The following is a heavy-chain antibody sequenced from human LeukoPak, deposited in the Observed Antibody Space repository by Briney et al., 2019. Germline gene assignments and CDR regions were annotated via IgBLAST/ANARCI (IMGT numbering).Heavy chain of an antibody. CDR3: ARSDGYGLVGI. CDR2: IYSSGST. V-gene: IGHV4-39*07. D-gene: IGHD3-10*01. Sequence: SETLSLTCSVSGVSVSSGSNYWGWIRQPPGKTLEWIGSIYSSGSTYYNPSLKSRVLILIDTAKNHFSLNLSSVTAADTAVYYCARSDGYGLVGIWGQGTMVTVSS. CDR1: GVSVSSGSNY. J-gene: IGHJ3*02.